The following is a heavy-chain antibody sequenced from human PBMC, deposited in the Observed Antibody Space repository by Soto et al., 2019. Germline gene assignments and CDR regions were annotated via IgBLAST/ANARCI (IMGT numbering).Heavy chain of an antibody. V-gene: IGHV4-59*08. D-gene: IGHD3-22*01. CDR2: IYYLGNT. Sequence: SETLSLTCTVSGGSISSYYWSWIRQPPGKGLEWVGSIYYLGNTNYNPSLGSRVTISVDTSKNQFSLKLRSVTAADTAVFYCAGLYPYESSGYHLNHWGQGALVTVPS. J-gene: IGHJ5*02. CDR1: GGSISSYY. CDR3: AGLYPYESSGYHLNH.